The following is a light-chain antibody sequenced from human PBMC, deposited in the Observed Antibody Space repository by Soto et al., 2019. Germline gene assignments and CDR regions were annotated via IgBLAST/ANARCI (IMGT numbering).Light chain of an antibody. CDR3: QHLKSYPPS. J-gene: IGKJ4*01. V-gene: IGKV1-9*01. CDR2: ASS. Sequence: DIQLTQSPSFMSASVGDRVSITCRASQDIGLYLAWYQQKPGQDPRLLMYASSTLESGVPSRFSGRESGTEFTLTVSSLQPEDFATYYCQHLKSYPPSFGGGTKVEVK. CDR1: QDIGLY.